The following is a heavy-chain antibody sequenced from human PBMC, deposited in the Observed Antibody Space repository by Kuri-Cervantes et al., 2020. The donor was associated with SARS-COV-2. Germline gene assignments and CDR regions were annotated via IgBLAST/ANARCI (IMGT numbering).Heavy chain of an antibody. D-gene: IGHD2-15*01. V-gene: IGHV4-34*01. CDR1: GGSFSGYY. Sequence: SETLSLTCAVYGGSFSGYYWSWIRQPPGKGLEWIGEINHSGSTNYNPSLKSRVTVSVDTSKNQFSLRLRSVTAADTAVYYCARDRYCTGGSCFDWYFDLWGRGTLVTVSS. CDR3: ARDRYCTGGSCFDWYFDL. J-gene: IGHJ2*01. CDR2: INHSGST.